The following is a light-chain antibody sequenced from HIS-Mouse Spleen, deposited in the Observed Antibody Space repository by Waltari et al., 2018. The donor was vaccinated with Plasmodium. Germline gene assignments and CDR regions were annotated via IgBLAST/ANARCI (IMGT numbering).Light chain of an antibody. Sequence: EIEMTQHPATLSVSPGERATLSCRASQSVPSNLAWYHQNPGQPPRLLIHGASTRPTGMPARFSGSGAGTDFTLSISSLQSEDFAVYYGQQYNNWSFTFGPGTKVDIK. CDR2: GAS. J-gene: IGKJ3*01. CDR3: QQYNNWSFT. CDR1: QSVPSN. V-gene: IGKV3-15*01.